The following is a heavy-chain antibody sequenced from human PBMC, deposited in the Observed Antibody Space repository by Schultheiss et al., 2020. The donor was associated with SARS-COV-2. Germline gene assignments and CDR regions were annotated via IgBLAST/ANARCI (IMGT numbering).Heavy chain of an antibody. CDR2: IYHSGTT. D-gene: IGHD6-19*01. V-gene: IGHV4-61*08. CDR1: GGSISSGGYS. CDR3: AFDSSGWLHARDY. J-gene: IGHJ4*02. Sequence: SETLSLTCAVSGGSISSGGYSWSWVRQFPGKGLQYIGYIYHSGTTNYNPSLRSRVSISLDTSKNQVSLKLSSVTAADTAVYYCAFDSSGWLHARDYWAQGHWSPSPQ.